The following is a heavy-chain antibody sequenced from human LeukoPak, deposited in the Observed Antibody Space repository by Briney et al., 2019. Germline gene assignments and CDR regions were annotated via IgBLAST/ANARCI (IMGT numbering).Heavy chain of an antibody. CDR1: GFTFSSYA. V-gene: IGHV3-23*01. CDR2: ISGSGGST. J-gene: IGHJ2*01. D-gene: IGHD1-26*01. CDR3: AKDRTVGAYYWYFDL. Sequence: GGSLRLSCAASGFTFSSYAMSWVRQAPGKGLEWVSAISGSGGSTYYADSVKGRFTISRDNSKNTLYLQMNSLRAEDTALYYCAKDRTVGAYYWYFDLWGRGTLVTVSS.